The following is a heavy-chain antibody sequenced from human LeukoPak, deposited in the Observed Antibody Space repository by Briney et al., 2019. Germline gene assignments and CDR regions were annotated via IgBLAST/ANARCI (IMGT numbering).Heavy chain of an antibody. J-gene: IGHJ1*01. CDR1: GFTFSSYS. D-gene: IGHD2-21*02. V-gene: IGHV3-30*18. CDR3: AKLPSMYCGGDCYTEYFQH. Sequence: PGGSLRLSCAASGFTFSSYSMHWVRQAPGKGLEWVAVISYDGSNKYYADSVKGRFTISRDNSKNTLYLQMNSLRAEDTAVYYCAKLPSMYCGGDCYTEYFQHWGQGTLVTVSS. CDR2: ISYDGSNK.